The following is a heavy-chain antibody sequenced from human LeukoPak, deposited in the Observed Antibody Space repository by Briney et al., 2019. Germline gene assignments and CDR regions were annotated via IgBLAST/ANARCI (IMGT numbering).Heavy chain of an antibody. D-gene: IGHD3-22*01. V-gene: IGHV3-30*04. CDR2: ISYDGSNK. Sequence: GGSLRLSCAASGFTFSSYAMHWVRQAPGKGLEWVAVISYDGSNKYYADSVKGRFTISRDNSKNTLYLQMNSLRAEDTAVYYCARGRSRAPMRRGYYFDYWGQGTLVTVSS. CDR1: GFTFSSYA. CDR3: ARGRSRAPMRRGYYFDY. J-gene: IGHJ4*02.